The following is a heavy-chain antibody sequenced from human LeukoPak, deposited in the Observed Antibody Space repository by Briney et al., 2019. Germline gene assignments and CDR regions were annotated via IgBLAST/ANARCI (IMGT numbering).Heavy chain of an antibody. J-gene: IGHJ2*01. CDR1: GFTFTSQG. CDR3: AKMQGYFDL. V-gene: IGHV3-23*01. Sequence: GGSLRLSCAASGFTFTSQGMAWVRQAPAKGLEWVSAITGSGDNTYYADSVKGRFTISRNNYKNTLYLKMKSLSAEDTAVYYCAKMQGYFDLWGRGTLVTVSS. CDR2: ITGSGDNT.